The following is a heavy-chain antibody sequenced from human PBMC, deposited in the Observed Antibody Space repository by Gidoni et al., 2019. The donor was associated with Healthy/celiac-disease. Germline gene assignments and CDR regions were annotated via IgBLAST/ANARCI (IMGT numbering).Heavy chain of an antibody. CDR3: ARRHGDYEDFDY. CDR1: GGSISSSSYY. V-gene: IGHV4-39*01. Sequence: QLQLQESGPGLGKPSETLSLPCTVPGGSISSSSYYWGWIRQPPGKGLGWVGSIYYSGSTYYNPSLKSRVTISVDTSKNQFSLKLSSVTAADTAVYYWARRHGDYEDFDYWGQGTLVTVSS. CDR2: IYYSGST. D-gene: IGHD4-17*01. J-gene: IGHJ4*02.